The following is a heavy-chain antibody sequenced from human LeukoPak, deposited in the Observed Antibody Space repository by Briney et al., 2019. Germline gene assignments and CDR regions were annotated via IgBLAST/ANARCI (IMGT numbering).Heavy chain of an antibody. CDR2: ISSNSSYI. J-gene: IGHJ6*03. CDR3: ARDSLYSRYYYYYMDV. V-gene: IGHV3-21*01. D-gene: IGHD6-13*01. CDR1: GFTFSSYS. Sequence: GGSLRLSCAAPGFTFSSYSMNWVRQAPGKGLEWVSSISSNSSYIYYADSVKGRFTISRDNAKNSLYLQMNSLRAEDTAVYYCARDSLYSRYYYYYMDVWGKGTTVTVSS.